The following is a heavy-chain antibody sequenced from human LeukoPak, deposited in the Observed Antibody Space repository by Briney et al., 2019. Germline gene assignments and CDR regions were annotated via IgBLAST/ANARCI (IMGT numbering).Heavy chain of an antibody. CDR1: GFTFSSYI. CDR3: ARGGVLFDWLPFDY. Sequence: GGSLRLSCAASGFTFSSYIMHWVRQAPGKGLEWVAVISYDGSNKYYADSVKGRFTISRDNSKNTLYLQMNSLRAEDTAVYYCARGGVLFDWLPFDYWGQGTLVTVSS. V-gene: IGHV3-30*04. J-gene: IGHJ4*02. D-gene: IGHD3-9*01. CDR2: ISYDGSNK.